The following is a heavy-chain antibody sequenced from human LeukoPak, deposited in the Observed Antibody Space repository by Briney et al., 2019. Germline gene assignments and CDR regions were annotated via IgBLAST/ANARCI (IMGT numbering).Heavy chain of an antibody. V-gene: IGHV4-39*01. J-gene: IGHJ4*02. CDR1: GGSISSSSYY. CDR3: ARGPIDSSGYHIDY. D-gene: IGHD3-22*01. Sequence: PSETLSLTCTVSGGSISSSSYYWGWIRQPPGKGLEWIGSIYYSGSTYYNPSLKSRVTISVDTSKNQFSLKLSSVTAADTAVYYCARGPIDSSGYHIDYWGQGTLVTVSS. CDR2: IYYSGST.